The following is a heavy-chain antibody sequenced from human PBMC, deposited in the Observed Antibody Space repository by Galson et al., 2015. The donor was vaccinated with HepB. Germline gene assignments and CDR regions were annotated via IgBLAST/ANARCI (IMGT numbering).Heavy chain of an antibody. CDR1: GFTFSSYA. J-gene: IGHJ6*02. V-gene: IGHV3-30-3*01. Sequence: SLRLSCAASGFTFSSYAMHWVRQAPGKGLEWVAVISYDGGNKYYADSVKGRFTISRDNSKNTLYLQMNSLRAEDTAVYYCARDRCSSSWYDLYYYYYYGMDVWGQGTTVTVSS. CDR2: ISYDGGNK. D-gene: IGHD6-13*01. CDR3: ARDRCSSSWYDLYYYYYYGMDV.